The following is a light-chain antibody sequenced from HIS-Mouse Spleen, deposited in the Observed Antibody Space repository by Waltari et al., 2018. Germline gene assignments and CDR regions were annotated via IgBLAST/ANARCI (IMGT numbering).Light chain of an antibody. CDR2: EGS. CDR1: SSYVGSYNL. J-gene: IGLJ3*02. V-gene: IGLV2-23*01. CDR3: CSYAGSSTWV. Sequence: QSALTQPASVSGSPGQSTTIPCTGTSSYVGSYNLVSWYQQHPGKAPKLMIYEGSRRPSVVSMRCAGSKSGNAASLTMSGLQAEDEADYYCCSYAGSSTWVFGGGNKLTVL.